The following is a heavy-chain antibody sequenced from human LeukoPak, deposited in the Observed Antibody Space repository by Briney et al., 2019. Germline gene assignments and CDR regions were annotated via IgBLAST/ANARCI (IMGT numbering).Heavy chain of an antibody. Sequence: GESLKISCKGSGYSFTSYWIGWVRQMPGKGLEWMGIIYPGDSDTRYSPSFQGQVTISADKSISTAYLQWSSPKASDTAMYYCARLAYCGGDCYSNYYYYYMDVWGKGTTVTVSS. CDR1: GYSFTSYW. CDR3: ARLAYCGGDCYSNYYYYYMDV. J-gene: IGHJ6*03. V-gene: IGHV5-51*01. D-gene: IGHD2-21*01. CDR2: IYPGDSDT.